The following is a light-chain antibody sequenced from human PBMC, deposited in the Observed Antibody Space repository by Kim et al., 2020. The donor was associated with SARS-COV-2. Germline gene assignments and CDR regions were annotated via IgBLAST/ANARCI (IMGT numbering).Light chain of an antibody. CDR2: GAS. CDR3: QQSYSSPQT. Sequence: DIQMTQSPSSLSASVGDRITITCRASRSIANYLNWYQHQPGKAPNLLIYGASSLQSGVPSRFSGSGSGTDFTLTIISLQPEDFATYYCQQSYSSPQTFGQGTKVDIK. J-gene: IGKJ1*01. CDR1: RSIANY. V-gene: IGKV1-39*01.